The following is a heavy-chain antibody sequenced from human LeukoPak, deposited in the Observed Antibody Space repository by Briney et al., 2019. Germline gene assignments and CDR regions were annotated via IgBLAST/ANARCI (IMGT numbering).Heavy chain of an antibody. Sequence: ASVKVSCKASRYTITSYDINWVRQATGQGLEWMGWMNPNTGNTGHAQKFQGRITFTRDISINTAYMELSSLRSDDTAVYYCARVPTLGIYYYYHYMDVWGKGTTVTVSS. CDR1: RYTITSYD. CDR2: MNPNTGNT. CDR3: ARVPTLGIYYYYHYMDV. V-gene: IGHV1-8*03. J-gene: IGHJ6*03. D-gene: IGHD7-27*01.